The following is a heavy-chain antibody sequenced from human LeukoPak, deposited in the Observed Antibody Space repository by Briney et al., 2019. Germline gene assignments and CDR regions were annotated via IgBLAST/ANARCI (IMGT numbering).Heavy chain of an antibody. CDR3: ATHSDWRFDY. D-gene: IGHD6-19*01. V-gene: IGHV3-7*01. J-gene: IGHJ4*02. CDR2: INQDGSER. Sequence: GGSLRLSCAASGFTFNNCAMSWVRQAPGKGLEWVANINQDGSERNYVDSVKGRFTISRDNAKSSVFLQMDSLGAEDTAVYYCATHSDWRFDYWGQGTLVSVSS. CDR1: GFTFNNCA.